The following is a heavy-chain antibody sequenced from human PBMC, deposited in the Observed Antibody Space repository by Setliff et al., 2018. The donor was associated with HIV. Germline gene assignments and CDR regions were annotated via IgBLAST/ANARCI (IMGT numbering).Heavy chain of an antibody. D-gene: IGHD5-18*01. CDR1: GGSISSDNW. CDR2: IYHVGST. J-gene: IGHJ4*02. V-gene: IGHV4-4*02. CDR3: ARRIQN. Sequence: PSETLSLTCAVSGGSISSDNWWPWVRRPPGKGLEWIGEIYHVGSTFYNPSLRSRVTISTDMSKNQFSLNLTSVTAADTAVYYCARRIQNWGQGTLVTVSS.